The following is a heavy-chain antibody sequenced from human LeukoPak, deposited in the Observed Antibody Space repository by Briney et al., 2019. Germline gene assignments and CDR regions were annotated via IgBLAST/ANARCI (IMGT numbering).Heavy chain of an antibody. J-gene: IGHJ4*02. V-gene: IGHV4-39*01. Sequence: SETLSLTCTVSGGSVSSSSYYWGWVRQPPGKGLEWIGLMSYSGTSAYSPSLESRVTISVDTSKNEFSLRLTSVTAADTAIYYCTRSHGAYCGQGTLVTVSS. CDR2: MSYSGTS. CDR1: GGSVSSSSYY. CDR3: TRSHGAY. D-gene: IGHD4-17*01.